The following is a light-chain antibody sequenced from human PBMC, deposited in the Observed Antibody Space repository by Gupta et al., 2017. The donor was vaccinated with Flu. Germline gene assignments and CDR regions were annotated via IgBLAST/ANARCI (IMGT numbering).Light chain of an antibody. V-gene: IGKV1-9*01. J-gene: IGKJ3*01. CDR2: AAS. CDR1: QGISSY. CDR3: QQLNGYLP. Sequence: DIQLTQSPSFLSASVGDRVTITCRASQGISSYLAWYQQKPGKAPKLLIYAASTLHSGVPSRFSGSGSGTEFILTISSLQPEDFATYYCQQLNGYLPFGPGTKVEIK.